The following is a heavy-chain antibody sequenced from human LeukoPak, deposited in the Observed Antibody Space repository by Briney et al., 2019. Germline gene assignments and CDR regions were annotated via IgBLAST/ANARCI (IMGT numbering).Heavy chain of an antibody. CDR2: VYRSGTT. J-gene: IGHJ4*02. Sequence: PSETLSLTCVVSGYSISSGYHWGWIRQPPGKGLEWIGSVYRSGTTYYDPSLKSRVTISVDTSKNQISLKVRSVTAADTAMYYCAGENWVFDYWGQGILVTVSS. V-gene: IGHV4-38-2*02. D-gene: IGHD7-27*01. CDR3: AGENWVFDY. CDR1: GYSISSGYH.